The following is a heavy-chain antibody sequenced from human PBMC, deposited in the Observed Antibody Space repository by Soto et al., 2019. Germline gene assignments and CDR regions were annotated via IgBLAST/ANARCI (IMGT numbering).Heavy chain of an antibody. V-gene: IGHV1-2*04. CDR1: GYTFTGYY. J-gene: IGHJ4*02. D-gene: IGHD6-19*01. CDR2: INPNSGGT. CDR3: ARDLKLDPIAVAGGTFDY. Sequence: ASVKVSCKASGYTFTGYYMHWVRQAPGQGLEWMGWINPNSGGTNYAQKFQGWVTMTRDTSISTAYMELSRLRSDDTAVYYCARDLKLDPIAVAGGTFDYWGQGTLVTVSS.